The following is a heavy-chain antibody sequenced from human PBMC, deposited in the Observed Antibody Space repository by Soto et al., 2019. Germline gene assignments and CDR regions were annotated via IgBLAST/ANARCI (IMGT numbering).Heavy chain of an antibody. CDR2: IKSKTDGGTT. Sequence: GALLLSCSASGCTFNNAWMSWVRQAPGKGLEWVGRIKSKTDGGTTDYAAPVKGRFTISRDDSKNTLYLQMNSLKTEDTAVYYCTTAPLRHYWGQGTLVTVYS. CDR1: GCTFNNAW. CDR3: TTAPLRHY. V-gene: IGHV3-15*01. J-gene: IGHJ4*02.